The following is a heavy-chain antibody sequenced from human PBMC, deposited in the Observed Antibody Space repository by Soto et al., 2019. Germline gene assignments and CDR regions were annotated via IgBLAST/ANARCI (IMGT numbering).Heavy chain of an antibody. CDR3: AKGVTGIAVAGTGYFQH. D-gene: IGHD6-19*01. V-gene: IGHV3-23*01. J-gene: IGHJ1*01. Sequence: GGSLRLSCAASGFTFSSYAMSWVRQAPGKGLEWVSGISGSGDSTYYADSVKGRFTISRDNSKNTLYLQMNSLRAEDTAVYYCAKGVTGIAVAGTGYFQHWGQGT. CDR1: GFTFSSYA. CDR2: ISGSGDST.